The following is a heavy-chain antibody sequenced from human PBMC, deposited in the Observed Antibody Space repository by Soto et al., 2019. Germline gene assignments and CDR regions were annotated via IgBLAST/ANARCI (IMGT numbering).Heavy chain of an antibody. J-gene: IGHJ4*02. CDR1: GFDFSGSE. Sequence: GGSLRLSCTASGFDFSGSEMNWFRQTPGKGLEWLAYITGSGGAIFHADSVKGRFSISRDNAKNSLFLEMNTLTVDDAGVYYCAKVAPFILGSPIWGQGTLVTVSS. CDR2: ITGSGGAI. CDR3: AKVAPFILGSPI. V-gene: IGHV3-48*03. D-gene: IGHD2-21*01.